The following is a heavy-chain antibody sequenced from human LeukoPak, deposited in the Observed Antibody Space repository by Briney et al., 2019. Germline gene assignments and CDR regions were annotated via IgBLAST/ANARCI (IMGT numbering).Heavy chain of an antibody. D-gene: IGHD5-18*01. J-gene: IGHJ4*02. CDR2: INPNSGGT. V-gene: IGHV1-2*02. Sequence: ASVKVSCKASGYTFTGYYMHWVRQAPGQGLEWMGWINPNSGGTNCAQRFQGRVTMTRDTSISTAYMELSRLRSDDTAVYYCARVSGYSYGRPLDYWGQGTLVTVSS. CDR1: GYTFTGYY. CDR3: ARVSGYSYGRPLDY.